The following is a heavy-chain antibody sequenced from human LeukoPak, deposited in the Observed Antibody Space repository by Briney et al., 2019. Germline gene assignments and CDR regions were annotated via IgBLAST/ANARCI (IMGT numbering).Heavy chain of an antibody. CDR3: ARRRYSGSSQHFDY. J-gene: IGHJ4*02. CDR2: ITSSSTYM. D-gene: IGHD1-26*01. CDR1: GFTFSTYN. V-gene: IGHV3-21*01. Sequence: PGGSLRLSCAASGFTFSTYNMNWVRRTPGKGLEWVSSITSSSTYMFYADSVRGRFTISRDNAENSLYLQMNSLRAEDTAVYYCARRRYSGSSQHFDYWGQGTLVTVSS.